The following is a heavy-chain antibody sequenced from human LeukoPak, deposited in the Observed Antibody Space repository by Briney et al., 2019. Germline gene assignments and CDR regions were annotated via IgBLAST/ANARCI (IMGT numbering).Heavy chain of an antibody. V-gene: IGHV3-30-3*01. CDR2: ISYDGSNK. J-gene: IGHJ4*02. D-gene: IGHD4-17*01. CDR3: AGANYGGNSDPFDY. Sequence: GRSLRLSCAASGFTFSSYAMHWVRQAPGKGLEWVAVISYDGSNKYYADSVKGRFTISRDNSKNMLYLQMNSLRAEDTAVYYCAGANYGGNSDPFDYWGQGTLVTVSS. CDR1: GFTFSSYA.